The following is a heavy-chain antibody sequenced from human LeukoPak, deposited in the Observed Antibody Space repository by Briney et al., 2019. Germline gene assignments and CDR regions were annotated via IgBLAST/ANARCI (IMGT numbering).Heavy chain of an antibody. V-gene: IGHV3-48*01. CDR3: ARAAITMIVASDY. CDR1: GFTFSDHG. J-gene: IGHJ4*02. Sequence: GGSLRLSCAASGFTFSDHGMHWVRQAPGKGLEWVSYISGSRSTIYYADSVKGRFTISRENAKNSLYLQMNSLRAEDTAMYYCARAAITMIVASDYWGQGTLVTVSS. CDR2: ISGSRSTI. D-gene: IGHD3-22*01.